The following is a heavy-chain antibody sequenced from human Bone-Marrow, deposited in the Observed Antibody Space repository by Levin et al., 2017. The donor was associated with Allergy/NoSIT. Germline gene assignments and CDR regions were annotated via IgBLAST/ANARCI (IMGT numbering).Heavy chain of an antibody. J-gene: IGHJ6*02. D-gene: IGHD6-19*01. CDR3: ARHVPRQWLVGFYYYGMDV. CDR2: IYYSGST. V-gene: IGHV4-59*08. CDR1: GGSISSYY. Sequence: SETLSLTCTVSGGSISSYYWSWIRQPPGKGLEWIGYIYYSGSTNYNPSLKSRVTISVDTSKNQFSLKLSSVTAADTAVYYCARHVPRQWLVGFYYYGMDVWGQGTTVTVSS.